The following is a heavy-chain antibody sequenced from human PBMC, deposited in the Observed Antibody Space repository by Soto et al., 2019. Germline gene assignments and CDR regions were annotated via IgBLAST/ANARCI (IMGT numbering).Heavy chain of an antibody. Sequence: HPGGSLRLSCAASGFTFSSYAMSWVRQAPGKGLEWVSAISGSGGSTYYADSVKGRFTISRDNSKNTLYLQMNSLRAEDTAVYYCAKDRVDDSSGYPYDAFDIWGQGTMVTVSS. J-gene: IGHJ3*02. CDR1: GFTFSSYA. CDR3: AKDRVDDSSGYPYDAFDI. D-gene: IGHD3-22*01. CDR2: ISGSGGST. V-gene: IGHV3-23*01.